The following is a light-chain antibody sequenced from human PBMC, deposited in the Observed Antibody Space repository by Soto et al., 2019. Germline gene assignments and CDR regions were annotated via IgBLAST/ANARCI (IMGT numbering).Light chain of an antibody. CDR2: DVS. Sequence: QSALTQPASVSGSLGQSITISCTGTSSDVGGYNYVSWYQLHPGKAPKLMIYDVSNRPSGVSNRFSGSKSGNTASLTISGLQAEDEADYYCSSYTSSSTLVFGTGTKVTVL. J-gene: IGLJ1*01. CDR3: SSYTSSSTLV. CDR1: SSDVGGYNY. V-gene: IGLV2-14*01.